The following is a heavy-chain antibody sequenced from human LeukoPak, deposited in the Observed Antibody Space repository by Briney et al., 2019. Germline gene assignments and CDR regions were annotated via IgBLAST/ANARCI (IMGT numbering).Heavy chain of an antibody. CDR3: ARDSGYYFDY. D-gene: IGHD3-10*01. CDR2: ISNDGSNK. CDR1: GFTFSSYA. V-gene: IGHV3-30-3*01. J-gene: IGHJ4*02. Sequence: GRSLRLSCAASGFTFSSYAMHWVRQAPGKGLEWVAVISNDGSNKYYAGSVKGRFTISRDNSKNTLYLQMNSLRAEDTAVYYCARDSGYYFDYWGQGTLVTVSS.